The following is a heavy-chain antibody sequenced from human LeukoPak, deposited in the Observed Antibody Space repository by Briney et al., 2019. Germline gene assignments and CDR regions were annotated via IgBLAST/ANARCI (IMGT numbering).Heavy chain of an antibody. D-gene: IGHD3-22*01. CDR2: ISWNSGSI. CDR1: GFTFDDYA. J-gene: IGHJ4*02. CDR3: AKDNSPFSPYYYDSSGYYDY. Sequence: GRSLRLSCAASGFTFDDYAMHWVRQAPGKGLEWVSGISWNSGSIGYADSVKGRFTISRDNAKNSLYLQMNSLRAEDTALYYCAKDNSPFSPYYYDSSGYYDYWGQGTLVTVSS. V-gene: IGHV3-9*01.